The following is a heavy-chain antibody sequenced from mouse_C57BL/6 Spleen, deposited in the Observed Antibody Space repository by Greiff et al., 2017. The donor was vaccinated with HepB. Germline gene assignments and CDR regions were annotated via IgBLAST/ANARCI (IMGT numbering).Heavy chain of an antibody. CDR1: GYAFSSYW. CDR3: ARVATGGYFDV. V-gene: IGHV1-80*01. Sequence: VQLVESGAELVKPGASVKISCKASGYAFSSYWMNWVKQRPGKGLEWIGQIYPGDGDTNYNGKFKGKATLTADKSSSTAYMQLSSLTSEDSAVYFCARVATGGYFDVWGTVTTVTVSS. D-gene: IGHD1-1*01. CDR2: IYPGDGDT. J-gene: IGHJ1*03.